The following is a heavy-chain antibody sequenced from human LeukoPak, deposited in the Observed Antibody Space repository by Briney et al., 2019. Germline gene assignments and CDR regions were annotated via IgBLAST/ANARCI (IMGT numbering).Heavy chain of an antibody. D-gene: IGHD6-19*01. CDR1: GFTFSKYW. V-gene: IGHV3-74*01. J-gene: IGHJ4*02. Sequence: PGGSLRLSCAASGFTFSKYWMLWVRQAPGKGLESVSRIKTDGTVTTYADSVKGRFTVSRDIADNTMFLQMNSVRDEDTAVYYCATKQWLAPPPDSWGQGTPVTVSS. CDR3: ATKQWLAPPPDS. CDR2: IKTDGTVT.